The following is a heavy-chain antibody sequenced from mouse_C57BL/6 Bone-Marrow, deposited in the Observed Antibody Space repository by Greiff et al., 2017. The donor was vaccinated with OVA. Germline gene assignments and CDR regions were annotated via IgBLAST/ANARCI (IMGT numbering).Heavy chain of an antibody. D-gene: IGHD2-1*01. J-gene: IGHJ2*01. CDR3: ARKIYYGLGYNFDY. CDR1: GYTFTSYW. Sequence: QVQLQQPGAELVMPGASVKLSCKASGYTFTSYWMHWVKQRPGQGLEWIGEIDPSDSYTNYNQKFKGKSTLTVDKSSSTAYMQLSSLTSEDSAVYYCARKIYYGLGYNFDYWGQGTTLTVSS. CDR2: IDPSDSYT. V-gene: IGHV1-69*01.